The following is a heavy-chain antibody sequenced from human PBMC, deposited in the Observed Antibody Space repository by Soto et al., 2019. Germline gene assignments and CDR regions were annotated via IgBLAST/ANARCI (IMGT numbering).Heavy chain of an antibody. J-gene: IGHJ4*02. CDR2: IKRLSNGGIT. CDR1: GFTFSNAW. Sequence: EVQLVESGGGLVRPGGSLRLSCAASGFTFSNAWMAWVRQAPGKGLEWVRRIKRLSNGGITEYAAPVKGRFSISRDDSKTTVHLQMDSLKTEDTAVYYCATDWGRDWGQGTLVTVSS. D-gene: IGHD3-16*01. V-gene: IGHV3-15*01. CDR3: ATDWGRD.